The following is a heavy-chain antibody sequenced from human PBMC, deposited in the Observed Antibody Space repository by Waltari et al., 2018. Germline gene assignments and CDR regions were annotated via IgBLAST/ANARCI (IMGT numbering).Heavy chain of an antibody. V-gene: IGHV1-8*01. J-gene: IGHJ5*02. CDR1: GYSFTTSD. CDR3: ARNAAAAGHYWFDP. D-gene: IGHD6-25*01. CDR2: INPYNGDT. Sequence: QVQLVQPGVEVKKTGASVKVSCKTSGYSFTTSDINWVRQATGQWFGGMGWINPYNGDTAYAPKFQGRVTFTSNTSISTVYMGINSLSPEDTALYYCARNAAAAGHYWFDPWGQGTLVTVSS.